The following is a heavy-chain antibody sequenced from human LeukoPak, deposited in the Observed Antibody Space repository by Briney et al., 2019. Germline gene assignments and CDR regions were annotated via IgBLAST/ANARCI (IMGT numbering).Heavy chain of an antibody. J-gene: IGHJ4*02. V-gene: IGHV3-23*01. Sequence: GGSLRLSCAASGFTFNAQDINWVRQGPGKGLEWVAGISGSHTFYADTVKGRFTFSRDNSKNTMYLQMNSLRVEDTAVYYCAKDLYTYGSSPFVYWGQGTLVTVSS. D-gene: IGHD5-18*01. CDR2: ISGSHT. CDR3: AKDLYTYGSSPFVY. CDR1: GFTFNAQD.